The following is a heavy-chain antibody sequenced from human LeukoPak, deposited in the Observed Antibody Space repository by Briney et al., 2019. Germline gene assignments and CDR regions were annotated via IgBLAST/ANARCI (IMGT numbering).Heavy chain of an antibody. J-gene: IGHJ4*02. CDR2: TYYRSKWYD. CDR3: ARQKAGDFWSGYSLYYFDY. Sequence: SQTLSLTCAIYGDSVSSNSAAWHWIRLSPSRGLEWLGRTYYRSKWYDDYALSVKSRITINPDTSKNQFSLQLTSVTPEDTAVYYCARQKAGDFWSGYSLYYFDYWGQGTLVTVSS. V-gene: IGHV6-1*01. D-gene: IGHD3-3*01. CDR1: GDSVSSNSAA.